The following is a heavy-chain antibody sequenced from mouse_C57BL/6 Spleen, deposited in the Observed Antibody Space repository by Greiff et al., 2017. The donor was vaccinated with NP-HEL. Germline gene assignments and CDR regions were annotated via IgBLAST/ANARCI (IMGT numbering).Heavy chain of an antibody. CDR3: ARDGNYLYFDY. CDR2: ISYDGSN. V-gene: IGHV3-6*01. Sequence: DVQLQESGPGLVKPSQSLSLTCSVTGYSITSGYYWNWIRQFPGNKLEWMGYISYDGSNNYNPSLKNRISITRDTSKNQFFLKLNSVTTEDTATYYCARDGNYLYFDYWGQGTTLTVSS. CDR1: GYSITSGYY. D-gene: IGHD2-1*01. J-gene: IGHJ2*01.